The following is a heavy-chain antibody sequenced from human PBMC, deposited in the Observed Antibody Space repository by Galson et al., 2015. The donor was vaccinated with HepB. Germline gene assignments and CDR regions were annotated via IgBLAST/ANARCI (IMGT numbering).Heavy chain of an antibody. CDR2: INTNTGNP. CDR3: ARESVRGVSNWFDT. J-gene: IGHJ5*02. CDR1: GYTFTSYA. Sequence: SVKVSCKASGYTFTSYAMNWVRQAPRQGLEWMGWINTNTGNPTYAQYFTGRFVFSLDTSISTAYLQISSLKAEDTAVYYCARESVRGVSNWFDTWGPRTLVTVSS. V-gene: IGHV7-4-1*02. D-gene: IGHD3-10*01.